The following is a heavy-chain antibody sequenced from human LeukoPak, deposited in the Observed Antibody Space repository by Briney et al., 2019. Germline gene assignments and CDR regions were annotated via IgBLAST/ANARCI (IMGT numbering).Heavy chain of an antibody. J-gene: IGHJ3*02. CDR3: AREGGYDSSGYYLGNDAFDI. Sequence: SETLSLTCTVSGGSISSGGYYWSWIRQHPGKGLEWIGYIYYSGSTYYNPSLKSRVTISVDTSKNQFSLKLSSVTAADTAVYYCAREGGYDSSGYYLGNDAFDIWGQGTMVTVSS. CDR1: GGSISSGGYY. CDR2: IYYSGST. D-gene: IGHD3-22*01. V-gene: IGHV4-31*03.